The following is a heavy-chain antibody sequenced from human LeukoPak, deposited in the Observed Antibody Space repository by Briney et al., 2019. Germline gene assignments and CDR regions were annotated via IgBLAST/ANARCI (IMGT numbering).Heavy chain of an antibody. Sequence: SGGSLRLSCAASGFTFDDYAMHWVRQAPGKGLEWVSGISWNSGSIGYADSVKGRFTISRDNAKNSLYLQMNSLRAEDTAVYYCARDPWSSSWLAAFDIWGQGTMVTVSS. CDR3: ARDPWSSSWLAAFDI. J-gene: IGHJ3*02. CDR1: GFTFDDYA. CDR2: ISWNSGSI. D-gene: IGHD6-13*01. V-gene: IGHV3-9*01.